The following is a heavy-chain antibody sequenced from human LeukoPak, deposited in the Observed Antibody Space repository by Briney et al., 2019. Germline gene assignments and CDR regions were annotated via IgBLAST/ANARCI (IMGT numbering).Heavy chain of an antibody. CDR1: GFTFRSFA. Sequence: GGSLRLSCAASGFTFRSFALSWVRQAPGKGLEWVSTVSDTTYYADSVRGRFTISRDDSKNTLYLQMDSLRVEDTAVYYCARWATSFDLWGRGTLVTVSS. CDR3: ARWATSFDL. V-gene: IGHV3-23*01. D-gene: IGHD5-24*01. J-gene: IGHJ4*02. CDR2: VSDTT.